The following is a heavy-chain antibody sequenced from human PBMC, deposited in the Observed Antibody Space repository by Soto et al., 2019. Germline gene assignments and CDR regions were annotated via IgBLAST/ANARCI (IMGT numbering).Heavy chain of an antibody. J-gene: IGHJ6*02. V-gene: IGHV3-11*06. CDR2: INPSGTNT. Sequence: QVQLVESGGGLAKPGGSLRLSCAASGFTFSGHYMSWIRQAPGKGLEWISYINPSGTNTDYADSVKGRFTISRDNAANSLYLQMNRLRADDTALYYCARGHHSMDIWGQGATVTVSS. CDR3: ARGHHSMDI. CDR1: GFTFSGHY.